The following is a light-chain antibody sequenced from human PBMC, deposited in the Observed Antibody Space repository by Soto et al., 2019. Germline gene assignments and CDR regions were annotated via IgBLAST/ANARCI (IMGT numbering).Light chain of an antibody. J-gene: IGKJ1*01. CDR2: XTS. V-gene: IGKV3-15*01. Sequence: EIVLTQSPGTLAVSPGERATIAXRASETIYYNVAWYQKRPGKAPRXXIYXTSSRATGIPAMFSGSGSGTEFTITISSLQSEDVEVYYCQQYSIWRTFGQGTKVDIK. CDR1: ETIYYN. CDR3: QQYSIWRT.